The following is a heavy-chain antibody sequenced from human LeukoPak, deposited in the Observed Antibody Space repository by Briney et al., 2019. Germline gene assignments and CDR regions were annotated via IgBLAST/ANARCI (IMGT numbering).Heavy chain of an antibody. V-gene: IGHV3-13*01. J-gene: IGHJ6*02. CDR1: GFTFSSYD. CDR3: ARGPTYYYGMDV. CDR2: IGTAGDT. Sequence: GGSLRLSCAASGFTFSSYDMHWVRQATGKGLEWVSAIGTAGDTYYPGSVKGRFTISRENDKNSLYLQMNSLRAGDTAVYYCARGPTYYYGMDVWGQGTTVTVSS.